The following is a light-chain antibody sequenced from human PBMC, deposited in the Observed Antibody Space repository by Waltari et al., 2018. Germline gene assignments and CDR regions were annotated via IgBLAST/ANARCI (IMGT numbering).Light chain of an antibody. Sequence: QSALTQPPSASGSPAQSVTIFCTGTGRGGSFSWYQQHPGKAPKLMIYEVSKRPSGVPDRFSGSKSGNTASLTVSGLQAEDEGDYYCSSDAVSNNFYDFGSGTKVTVL. CDR1: GRGGS. CDR3: SSDAVSNNFYD. J-gene: IGLJ1*01. CDR2: EVS. V-gene: IGLV2-8*01.